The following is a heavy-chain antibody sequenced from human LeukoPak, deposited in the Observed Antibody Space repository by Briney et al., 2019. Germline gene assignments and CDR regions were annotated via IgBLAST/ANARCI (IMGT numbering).Heavy chain of an antibody. V-gene: IGHV3-23*01. Sequence: GGSLRLSCAASGFTFSSYAMTWVRQAPGKGLEWVSTISGSGRTTYYADSVKGRFTISRDNSKNTLYLQMNSLRAEDTAVYYCARVLGAAYYMDVWGKGTTVTISS. J-gene: IGHJ6*03. CDR3: ARVLGAAYYMDV. D-gene: IGHD1-26*01. CDR1: GFTFSSYA. CDR2: ISGSGRTT.